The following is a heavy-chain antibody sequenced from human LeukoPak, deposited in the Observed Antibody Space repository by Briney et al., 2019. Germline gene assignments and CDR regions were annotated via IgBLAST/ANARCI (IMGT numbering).Heavy chain of an antibody. J-gene: IGHJ2*01. Sequence: GRSLRLSCAGSGFNFNNYAMHWVRQAPGKGLEWVSGISWNSGDKAYADSVKGRFTISRDNVKNSLYLQMNSLRVDDTAFYYCAKANSNWYFDLWGRGTLVSVSS. CDR2: ISWNSGDK. CDR1: GFNFNNYA. V-gene: IGHV3-9*01. CDR3: AKANSNWYFDL.